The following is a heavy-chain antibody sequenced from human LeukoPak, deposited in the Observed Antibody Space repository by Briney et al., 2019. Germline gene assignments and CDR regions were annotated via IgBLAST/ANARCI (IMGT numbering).Heavy chain of an antibody. J-gene: IGHJ6*03. CDR2: IIPIFGTA. CDR3: AREDYTLPSNYYYYMDV. CDR1: GGTFSSYA. V-gene: IGHV1-69*05. D-gene: IGHD3-3*01. Sequence: SVKVSCKAYGGTFSSYAISWVRQAPGQGLEWMGGIIPIFGTANYAQKFQGRVTITTDESTSTAYMELSSLRSEDTAVYYCAREDYTLPSNYYYYMDVWGKGTTVTVSS.